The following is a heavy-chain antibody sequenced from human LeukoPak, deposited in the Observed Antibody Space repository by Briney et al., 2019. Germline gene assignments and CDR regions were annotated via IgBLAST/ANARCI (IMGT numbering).Heavy chain of an antibody. CDR3: AAMNYYDSSGYYYFDY. Sequence: GASVKVSCKASGYTFTSYYMHWVRQAPGQGLEWMGIINPSGGSTSYAQKFQGRVTITRDMSTSTAYMELSSLRSEDTAVYYCAAMNYYDSSGYYYFDYWGQGTLVTVSS. V-gene: IGHV1-46*01. CDR1: GYTFTSYY. D-gene: IGHD3-22*01. CDR2: INPSGGST. J-gene: IGHJ4*02.